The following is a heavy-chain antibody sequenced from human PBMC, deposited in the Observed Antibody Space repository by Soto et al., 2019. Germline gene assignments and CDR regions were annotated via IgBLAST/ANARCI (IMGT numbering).Heavy chain of an antibody. D-gene: IGHD3-10*01. CDR1: GFTFSSYS. Sequence: GGSLRLSCAASGFTFSSYSMNWVRQAPGKGLEWVSSISSSSSYIYYADSVKGRFTISRDNAKNSLYLQMNSLRAEDTAVYYCASIRGVAEGLDYWGQGTLVTVSS. J-gene: IGHJ4*02. V-gene: IGHV3-21*01. CDR2: ISSSSSYI. CDR3: ASIRGVAEGLDY.